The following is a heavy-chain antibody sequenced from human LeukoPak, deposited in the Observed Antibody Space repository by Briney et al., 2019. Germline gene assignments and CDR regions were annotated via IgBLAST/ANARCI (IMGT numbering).Heavy chain of an antibody. Sequence: PGGSLRLSCTASGFTFGDYALSWFRQAPGKGLEWVGFIRSKAYGGTTEYAASVKGRFTISRDDSKSIAYLRMNSLKTEDTAVYYCTRVPSGSYSPYFDYWGQGTLVTVSS. CDR2: IRSKAYGGTT. J-gene: IGHJ4*02. CDR3: TRVPSGSYSPYFDY. D-gene: IGHD1-26*01. CDR1: GFTFGDYA. V-gene: IGHV3-49*03.